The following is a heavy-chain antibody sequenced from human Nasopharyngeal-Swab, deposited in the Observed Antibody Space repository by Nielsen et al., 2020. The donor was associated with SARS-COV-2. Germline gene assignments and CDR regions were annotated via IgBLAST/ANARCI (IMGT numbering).Heavy chain of an antibody. Sequence: SETLSLTCTVSGGSISSGGYYWSWIRQHPGKGLEWIGYIYYSGSTYYNPSLKSRVTISVDTSKNQFSLKLSSVTAADTAVYYCARHQGSSGWFFFDFWGQGTLVTVSS. CDR2: IYYSGST. CDR1: GGSISSGGYY. J-gene: IGHJ4*02. CDR3: ARHQGSSGWFFFDF. V-gene: IGHV4-31*03. D-gene: IGHD6-19*01.